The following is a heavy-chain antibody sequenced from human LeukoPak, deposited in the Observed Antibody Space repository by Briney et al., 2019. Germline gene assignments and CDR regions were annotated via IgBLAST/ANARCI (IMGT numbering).Heavy chain of an antibody. D-gene: IGHD4-17*01. V-gene: IGHV1-2*02. Sequence: GASVTVSCKASGYTFTGYYMHWVRQAPGQGLEWMGWINPNSGGTNYAQKFQGRVTMTRDTSISTAYMELSRLRSDDTAVYYCARGPHDYGDYADWFDPWGQGTLVTVSS. CDR3: ARGPHDYGDYADWFDP. CDR1: GYTFTGYY. CDR2: INPNSGGT. J-gene: IGHJ5*02.